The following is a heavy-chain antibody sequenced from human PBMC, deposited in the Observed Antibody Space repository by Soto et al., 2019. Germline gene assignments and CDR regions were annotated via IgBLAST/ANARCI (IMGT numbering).Heavy chain of an antibody. Sequence: EVQLLESGGGLVQPGGSLRLSCAASGFTFNNYAMSWVRQSATKGLEWVSGISDGGDTYYADSVRGRFTISRDNSKNTLSLQMNSLRLEDTAIYSRARDWALGGPQHYWGQGALVTVSS. CDR3: ARDWALGGPQHY. J-gene: IGHJ4*02. CDR2: ISDGGDT. CDR1: GFTFNNYA. V-gene: IGHV3-23*01. D-gene: IGHD3-16*01.